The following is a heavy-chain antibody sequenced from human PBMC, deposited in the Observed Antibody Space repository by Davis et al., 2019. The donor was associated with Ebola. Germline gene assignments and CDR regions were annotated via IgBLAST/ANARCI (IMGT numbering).Heavy chain of an antibody. D-gene: IGHD3-10*01. CDR1: GVTISNYW. CDR2: ISYDGSNK. V-gene: IGHV3-30*18. CDR3: AKDSGLDTMPPDY. J-gene: IGHJ4*02. Sequence: GESLKISCAASGVTISNYWMNWVRQSPGKGLEWVAVISYDGSNKYYADSVKGRFTISRDNSKNTLYLQMNSLRAEDTAVYYCAKDSGLDTMPPDYWGQGTLVTVSP.